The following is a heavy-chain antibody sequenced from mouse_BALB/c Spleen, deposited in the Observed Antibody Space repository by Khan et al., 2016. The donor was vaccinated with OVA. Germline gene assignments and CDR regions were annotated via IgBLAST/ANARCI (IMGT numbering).Heavy chain of an antibody. V-gene: IGHV2-2*01. J-gene: IGHJ3*01. D-gene: IGHD2-12*01. CDR1: GFSLTTYG. CDR2: IWSGGST. CDR3: ARHSYRYDFTY. Sequence: QVQLQQSGPGLVQPSQSLSINCTVSGFSLTTYGIHWVRQSPGKGLEWLGVIWSGGSTDYNAPFISRLSISKDNSKSQVFFKMNSLQTDDTAIYYCARHSYRYDFTYWGQGTLVTVSA.